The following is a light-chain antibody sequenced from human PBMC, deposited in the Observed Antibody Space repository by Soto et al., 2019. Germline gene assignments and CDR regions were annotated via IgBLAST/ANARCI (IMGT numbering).Light chain of an antibody. CDR1: SSDVGGYDF. V-gene: IGLV2-14*01. J-gene: IGLJ1*01. Sequence: QSALAQPASVSGSPGQSISISCTGTSSDVGGYDFVSWYQQHPGKAPKLIIYDVANRASGVYSRFSGSKSGNTASLTISGLQAEDEADYHCRSYTSGNLDVFGTGTKLTVL. CDR3: RSYTSGNLDV. CDR2: DVA.